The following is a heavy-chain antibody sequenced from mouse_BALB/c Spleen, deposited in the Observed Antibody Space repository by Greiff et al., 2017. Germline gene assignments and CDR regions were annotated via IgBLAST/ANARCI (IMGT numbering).Heavy chain of an antibody. V-gene: IGHV5-6-3*01. CDR1: GFTFSSYG. CDR2: INSNGGNT. CDR3: ASGGNWSIDV. J-gene: IGHJ1*01. D-gene: IGHD2-14*01. Sequence: EVQLVESGGGLVQPGGSLKLSCAASGFTFSSYGMSWVRQTPDKRLELVATINSNGGNTYYPASVKGRFTISRDNAKNTLYLQMSSLKSEDTAMYYCASGGNWSIDVWGEGTTVTVSS.